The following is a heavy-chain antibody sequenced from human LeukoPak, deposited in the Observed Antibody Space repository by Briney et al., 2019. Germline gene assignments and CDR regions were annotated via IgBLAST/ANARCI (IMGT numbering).Heavy chain of an antibody. V-gene: IGHV3-48*03. J-gene: IGHJ4*02. Sequence: VGSLRLSCAASGFTFSRYEMNWVRQAPGQGLEWVSYISSSDNTIYYADSVKGPFTISRDNAKNSLYLQMNSLRAEDTAVYYCARDINWVGGYWGQGALVTVSS. D-gene: IGHD7-27*01. CDR1: GFTFSRYE. CDR3: ARDINWVGGY. CDR2: ISSSDNTI.